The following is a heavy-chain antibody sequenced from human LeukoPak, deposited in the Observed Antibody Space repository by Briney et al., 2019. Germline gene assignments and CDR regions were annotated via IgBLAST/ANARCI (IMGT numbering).Heavy chain of an antibody. CDR3: AAGGTSAP. Sequence: GVALQISCKGSGYGFTNFWIGWVRQMPGKGREWMGVISPGDSGIRYSPSFQGQVTISVDKSISTADLQSSSLKSSDSAMYYSAAGGTSAPWGQGTLVTVSS. CDR1: GYGFTNFW. CDR2: ISPGDSGI. D-gene: IGHD1/OR15-1a*01. J-gene: IGHJ5*02. V-gene: IGHV5-51*01.